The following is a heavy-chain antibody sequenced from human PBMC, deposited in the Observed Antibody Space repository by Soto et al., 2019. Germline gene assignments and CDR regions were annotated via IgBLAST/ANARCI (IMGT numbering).Heavy chain of an antibody. Sequence: SETLSLTCTVSGGSISNYYWSWIGQPPGRGLEWIGNIYYSGSTNYNPSLKSRVSISVDTSKNQFSLKLNSVTAADAAVYYCARTKSETSVVRGQGLGAQPKYSYYYYMDVWGKGTTVTVAS. J-gene: IGHJ6*03. D-gene: IGHD3-10*01. CDR1: GGSISNYY. CDR2: IYYSGST. V-gene: IGHV4-59*01. CDR3: ARTKSETSVVRGQGLGAQPKYSYYYYMDV.